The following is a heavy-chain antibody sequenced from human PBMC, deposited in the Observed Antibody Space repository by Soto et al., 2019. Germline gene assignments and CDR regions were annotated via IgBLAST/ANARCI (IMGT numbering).Heavy chain of an antibody. CDR3: ARDRIPRDGPNWFDP. Sequence: PGGSLRLSCAASRFTFSDYGMHWVRQAPGKGLEWVAGISHGATRKSYSDSVKGRFIISRDNSKKMLYLQLSSLRSEDTAVYYCARDRIPRDGPNWFDPWGQGTLVTVSS. V-gene: IGHV3-30*03. CDR1: RFTFSDYG. J-gene: IGHJ5*02. CDR2: ISHGATRK.